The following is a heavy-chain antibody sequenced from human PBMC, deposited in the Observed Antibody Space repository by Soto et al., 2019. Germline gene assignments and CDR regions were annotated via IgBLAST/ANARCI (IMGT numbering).Heavy chain of an antibody. D-gene: IGHD5-18*01. CDR1: GFSLSTSGVG. V-gene: IGHV2-5*02. J-gene: IGHJ4*02. Sequence: QITLKESGPTLVKPTQTLTLACTFSGFSLSTSGVGVGWIRQPPGKALEWLALIYWDDDKRYSPSLKSRLTITKDTSNNQVVLTLTIMDPVDTATYYCALRPGYSYGRSFDYLGQGTLVTVSS. CDR2: IYWDDDK. CDR3: ALRPGYSYGRSFDY.